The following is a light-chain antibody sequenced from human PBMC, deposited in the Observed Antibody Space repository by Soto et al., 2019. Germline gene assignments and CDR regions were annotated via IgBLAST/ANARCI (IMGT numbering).Light chain of an antibody. J-gene: IGKJ5*01. CDR1: QSVSSY. CDR3: QQRSNWLG. Sequence: EIVLTQSPATLSLSPGERATLSCRASQSVSSYLGRYQQKPGQAPRLLIYDASNRATGIAARFSGSGSGTDFTLTISSLEPEDFAVYYCQQRSNWLGFGQGTRLEI. V-gene: IGKV3-11*01. CDR2: DAS.